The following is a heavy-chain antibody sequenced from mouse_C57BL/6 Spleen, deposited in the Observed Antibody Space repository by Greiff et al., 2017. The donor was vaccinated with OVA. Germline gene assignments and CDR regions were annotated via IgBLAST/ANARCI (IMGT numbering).Heavy chain of an antibody. CDR2: ISSGGDYI. J-gene: IGHJ4*01. Sequence: DVHLVESGEGLVKPGGSLKLSCAASGFTFSSYAMSCVRQTPEKRLEWVAYISSGGDYIYYADTVKGRFTISRDNARNTLYLQMSSLKSEDTAMYYCTREGNFYAMDYWGQGTSVTVSS. V-gene: IGHV5-9-1*02. CDR1: GFTFSSYA. CDR3: TREGNFYAMDY.